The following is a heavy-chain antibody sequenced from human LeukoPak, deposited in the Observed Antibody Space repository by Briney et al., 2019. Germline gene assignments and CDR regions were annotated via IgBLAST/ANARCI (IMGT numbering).Heavy chain of an antibody. CDR1: GYSFTSYW. J-gene: IGHJ3*02. V-gene: IGHV5-51*01. Sequence: GESLKISCKGSGYSFTSYWIGWVRQMPGKGLEWMGIIYPVDSDTRYSPSFQGQVTISADKSISTAYLQWSSLKASDTAMYYCARLLIGAAQVNAFDIWGQGTMVTVSS. CDR3: ARLLIGAAQVNAFDI. CDR2: IYPVDSDT. D-gene: IGHD2-21*01.